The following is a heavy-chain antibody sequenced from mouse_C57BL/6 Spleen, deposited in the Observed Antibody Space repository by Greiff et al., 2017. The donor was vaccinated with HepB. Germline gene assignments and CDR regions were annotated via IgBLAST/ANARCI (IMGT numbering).Heavy chain of an antibody. J-gene: IGHJ3*01. CDR2: IYPGNSDT. V-gene: IGHV1-5*01. Sequence: VHVKQSGTVLARPGASVKMSCKTSGYTFTSYWMHWVKQRPGQGLEWIVAIYPGNSDTSYNQKFKGKAKLTAVTSASTAYMELSSLTNEDSAVYYCTQTAQVPWFAYWGQGTLVTVSA. D-gene: IGHD3-2*02. CDR1: GYTFTSYW. CDR3: TQTAQVPWFAY.